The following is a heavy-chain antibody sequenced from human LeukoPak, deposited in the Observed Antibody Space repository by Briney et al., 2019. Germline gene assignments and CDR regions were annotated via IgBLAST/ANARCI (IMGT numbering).Heavy chain of an antibody. D-gene: IGHD6-19*01. CDR1: GYTFTGYY. V-gene: IGHV1-2*02. J-gene: IGHJ4*02. Sequence: ASVKVSCKASGYTFTGYYMHWVRQAPGQGLEWMGWINPNSGGTNYAQKFQGRVTMTRDTSISTAYMELSRLRSDDTAVYYCARDQGYSSAQGVVDYWGQGTLVTVSS. CDR2: INPNSGGT. CDR3: ARDQGYSSAQGVVDY.